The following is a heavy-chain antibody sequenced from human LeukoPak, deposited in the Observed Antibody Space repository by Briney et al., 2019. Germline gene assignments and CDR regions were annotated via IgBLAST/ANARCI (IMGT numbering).Heavy chain of an antibody. CDR1: GFTFSSYA. Sequence: PGVSLRLSCAASGFTFSSYAMHWVRQAPGKGLEWVAVISYDGSNKYYADSVKGRFTISRDNSKNTLYLQMNSLRAEDTAVYYCARESLEQQLVEHNWFDPWGQGTLVTVSS. D-gene: IGHD6-13*01. CDR3: ARESLEQQLVEHNWFDP. V-gene: IGHV3-30*04. J-gene: IGHJ5*02. CDR2: ISYDGSNK.